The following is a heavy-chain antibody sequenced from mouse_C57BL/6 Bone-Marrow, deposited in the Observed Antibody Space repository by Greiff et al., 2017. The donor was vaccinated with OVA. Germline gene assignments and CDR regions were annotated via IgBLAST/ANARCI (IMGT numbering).Heavy chain of an antibody. V-gene: IGHV14-4*01. CDR3: TLYYYGSSSFAY. D-gene: IGHD1-1*01. J-gene: IGHJ3*01. Sequence: VQLQQSGAELVRPGASVKLSCTASGFNIKDDYMHWVKQRPEQGLEWIGWLDPENGDTEYASKFQGKATITADTSSNTAYLQLSSLTSEDTAVYYCTLYYYGSSSFAYWGQGTLVTVSA. CDR1: GFNIKDDY. CDR2: LDPENGDT.